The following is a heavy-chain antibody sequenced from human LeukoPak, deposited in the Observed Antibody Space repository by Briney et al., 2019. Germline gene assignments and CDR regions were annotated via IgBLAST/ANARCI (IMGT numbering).Heavy chain of an antibody. V-gene: IGHV3-48*01. D-gene: IGHD3-3*01. CDR3: ARDDYDFWSGYPENNWFDP. J-gene: IGHJ5*02. Sequence: GGSLRLSCAASGFTFSSYSMSWVRQAPGKGLEWISYISSSSSNIYYADSVKGRFTISRDNAKNSLYLQMHSLRAEDTAVYYCARDDYDFWSGYPENNWFDPWGQGTLVTVSS. CDR1: GFTFSSYS. CDR2: ISSSSSNI.